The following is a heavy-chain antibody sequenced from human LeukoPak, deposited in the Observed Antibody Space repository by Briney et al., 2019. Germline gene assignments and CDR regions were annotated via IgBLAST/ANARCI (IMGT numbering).Heavy chain of an antibody. CDR1: GYTFTSYA. CDR3: ARDGGYSYGSAVDY. CDR2: INANTGNP. J-gene: IGHJ4*02. V-gene: IGHV7-4-1*02. D-gene: IGHD5-18*01. Sequence: ASVKVSCKASGYTFTSYAMHWVRQAPGQRLEWMGWINANTGNPTYAQGFTGRFVFSLDTSVSTAYLQISSLKAEDTAVYYCARDGGYSYGSAVDYWGQGTLVTVSS.